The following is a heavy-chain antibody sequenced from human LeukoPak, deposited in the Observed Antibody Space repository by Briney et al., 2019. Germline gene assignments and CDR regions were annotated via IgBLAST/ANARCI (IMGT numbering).Heavy chain of an antibody. Sequence: GGSLRLSCAASGFTLSSYAMSWVRQAPGKGLEWVSSISGSGGSTFSADSVKGRFTISRDNSKNTLYLQMNSLRAEDTAVYYCARDRRLHNWGQGTLVTVSS. V-gene: IGHV3-23*01. CDR2: ISGSGGST. CDR3: ARDRRLHN. J-gene: IGHJ4*02. CDR1: GFTLSSYA.